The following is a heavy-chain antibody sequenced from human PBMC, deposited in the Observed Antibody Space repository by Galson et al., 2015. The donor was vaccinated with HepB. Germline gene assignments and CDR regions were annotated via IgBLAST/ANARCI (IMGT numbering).Heavy chain of an antibody. Sequence: SCKASGYTFTSFGVSWVRQVPGQGLEWMGWISAYNGNTKYAQKFQDRVTLTTYTSTSTAYMELRSLKSDDTAVYYCAGDPVDQCLVRRGWFDPWGQGTLVTVSS. CDR1: GYTFTSFG. J-gene: IGHJ5*02. CDR3: AGDPVDQCLVRRGWFDP. CDR2: ISAYNGNT. D-gene: IGHD6-19*01. V-gene: IGHV1-18*01.